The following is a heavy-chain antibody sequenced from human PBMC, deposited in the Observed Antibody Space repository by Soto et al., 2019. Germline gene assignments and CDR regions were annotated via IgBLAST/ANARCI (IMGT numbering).Heavy chain of an antibody. Sequence: SLRLCWGASGGTCVSFAVHWILQAPGKGLEWVAVISYDGSNKYYADSVKGRFTISRDNSKNTLYLQMNSLRAEDTAVYYCARDKYGYYYDSSPWYFDYWGQGTLGTVSS. V-gene: IGHV3-30-3*01. D-gene: IGHD3-22*01. J-gene: IGHJ4*02. CDR1: GGTCVSFA. CDR2: ISYDGSNK. CDR3: ARDKYGYYYDSSPWYFDY.